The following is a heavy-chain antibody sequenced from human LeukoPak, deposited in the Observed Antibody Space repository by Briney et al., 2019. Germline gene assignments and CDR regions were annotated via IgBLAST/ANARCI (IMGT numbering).Heavy chain of an antibody. D-gene: IGHD6-13*01. CDR3: ARFGYGKSSSWLVDY. J-gene: IGHJ4*02. CDR2: IYHSGST. Sequence: SETLSLTCTVSGGSISSGGYYWSWIRQPPGKGLEWIGYIYHSGSTYYNPSLKSRVTISVDRSKNQFFLKLSSVTAADTAVYYCARFGYGKSSSWLVDYWGQGTLVTVSS. CDR1: GGSISSGGYY. V-gene: IGHV4-30-2*01.